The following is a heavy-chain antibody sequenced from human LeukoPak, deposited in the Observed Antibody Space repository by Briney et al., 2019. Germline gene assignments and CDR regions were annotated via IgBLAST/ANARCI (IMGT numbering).Heavy chain of an antibody. CDR3: ARTVATFNWFDP. Sequence: SETLSLTCTVSGGSISSSSYYWGWIRQPPGKGLEWIGSIYYSGSTYYNPSLKSRVTISVDRSKNQFSLKLSSVTAADTAVYYCARTVATFNWFDPWGQGTLVTVSS. J-gene: IGHJ5*02. V-gene: IGHV4-39*07. CDR2: IYYSGST. D-gene: IGHD5-12*01. CDR1: GGSISSSSYY.